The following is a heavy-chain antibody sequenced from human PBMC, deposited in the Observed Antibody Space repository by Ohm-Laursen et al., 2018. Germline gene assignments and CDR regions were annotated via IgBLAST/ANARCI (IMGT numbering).Heavy chain of an antibody. V-gene: IGHV3-23*01. CDR1: GFTFSDHY. J-gene: IGHJ1*01. CDR3: AKFPTPSAVAASIFQH. D-gene: IGHD6-19*01. Sequence: SLRLSCAASGFTFSDHYMDWVRQAPGKGLEWVSAISGSGGSTYYADSVKGRFTISRDNSKNTLYLQMNSLRAEDTAVYYCAKFPTPSAVAASIFQHWGQGTLVTVSS. CDR2: ISGSGGST.